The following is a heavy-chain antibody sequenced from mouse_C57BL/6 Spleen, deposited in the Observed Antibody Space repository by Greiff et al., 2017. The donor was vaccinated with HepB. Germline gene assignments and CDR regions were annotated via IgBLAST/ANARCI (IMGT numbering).Heavy chain of an antibody. Sequence: QVQLKQPGAELVMPGASVKLSCKASGYTFTSYWMHWVKQRPGQGLEWIGEIDPSDSYTNYNQKFKDKSTLTVDKSSSTAYMQLSSLTSEDSAVYYCARSGVWYYFDYWGQGTTLTVSS. V-gene: IGHV1-69*01. J-gene: IGHJ2*01. CDR2: IDPSDSYT. D-gene: IGHD1-1*02. CDR1: GYTFTSYW. CDR3: ARSGVWYYFDY.